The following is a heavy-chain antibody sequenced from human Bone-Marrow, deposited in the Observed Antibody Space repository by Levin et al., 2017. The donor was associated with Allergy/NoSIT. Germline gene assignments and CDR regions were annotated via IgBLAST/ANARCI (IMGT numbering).Heavy chain of an antibody. CDR2: ISAYNVTP. D-gene: IGHD3-3*01. CDR1: GYSLGSYA. V-gene: IGHV1-18*01. J-gene: IGHJ5*02. Sequence: ASVKVSCKASGYSLGSYAMTWVRQAPGQGLEWMGWISAYNVTPKYAKKFQGRVTMTTDTSTATAYMELRSLRSDDTAVYYCARDRGDSYDFYSGYHWFDPWGQGILVTVSS. CDR3: ARDRGDSYDFYSGYHWFDP.